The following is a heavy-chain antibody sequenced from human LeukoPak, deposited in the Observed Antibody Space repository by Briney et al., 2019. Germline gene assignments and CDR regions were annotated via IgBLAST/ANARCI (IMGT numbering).Heavy chain of an antibody. V-gene: IGHV3-53*01. CDR1: GFTVSSNS. J-gene: IGHJ3*02. D-gene: IGHD3-10*01. Sequence: GGSLRLSCTVSGFTVSSNSMSWVRQAPGKGLEWVSFIYSDNTHYSDSVKGRFTISRDNSKNTLYLQMNSLRAEDTAVYYCATDGPYGSGSSWAFDIWGQGTMVTVSS. CDR3: ATDGPYGSGSSWAFDI. CDR2: IYSDNT.